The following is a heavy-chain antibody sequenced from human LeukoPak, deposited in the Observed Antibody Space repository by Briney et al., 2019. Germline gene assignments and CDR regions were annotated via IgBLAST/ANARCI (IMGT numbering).Heavy chain of an antibody. CDR3: ARHRSTAARPPDY. CDR1: GYSISSGYY. Sequence: KPSETLSLTCAVSGYSISSGYYWGWIRQPPGKGLEWIGSIYHSGSTYYNPSLKSRVTISVDTSKNQFSLKLSSVTAADTAVYYCARHRSTAARPPDYWGQGTLVTVSS. J-gene: IGHJ4*02. D-gene: IGHD6-6*01. V-gene: IGHV4-38-2*01. CDR2: IYHSGST.